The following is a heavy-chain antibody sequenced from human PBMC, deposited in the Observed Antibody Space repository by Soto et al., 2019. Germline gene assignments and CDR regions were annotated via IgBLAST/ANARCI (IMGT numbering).Heavy chain of an antibody. D-gene: IGHD6-19*01. CDR2: ISAYNGNT. V-gene: IGHV1-18*01. CDR3: ARDGFGSGWARPSYFDL. J-gene: IGHJ2*01. CDR1: GYTFTSYG. Sequence: QVQLVQSGAEVKKPGASVKVSCKASGYTFTSYGISWVRQAPGQGLEWMGWISAYNGNTNYAQKLQGRVTMTTDTAXSXXYMELRILRADDTAVYYGARDGFGSGWARPSYFDLWGRGTLVTVS.